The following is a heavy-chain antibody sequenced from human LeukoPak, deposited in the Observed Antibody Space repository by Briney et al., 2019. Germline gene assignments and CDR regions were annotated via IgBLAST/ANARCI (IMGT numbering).Heavy chain of an antibody. CDR3: ARGEGYYFDY. V-gene: IGHV3-21*01. Sequence: PGGSLRLSCAASAFTFSSYTMNWVRQAPGKGLEWVSSISGSSSYIYYADSVKGRFTISRDNAKNSLYLQMNSLRAEDTAVYYCARGEGYYFDYWGQGTLVTVSS. CDR1: AFTFSSYT. CDR2: ISGSSSYI. J-gene: IGHJ4*02.